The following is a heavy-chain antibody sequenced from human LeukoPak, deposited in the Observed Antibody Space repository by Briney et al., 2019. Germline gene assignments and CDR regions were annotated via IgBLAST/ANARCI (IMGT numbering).Heavy chain of an antibody. J-gene: IGHJ4*02. D-gene: IGHD6-13*01. CDR2: INHSGST. CDR3: ARGYHKGVPKTGIAAAHFDY. CDR1: GGSFRGYY. Sequence: PSETLSLTCAVYGGSFRGYYWSWIRQPPGKGLEWIGEINHSGSTNYNPSLKSRVTISVDTSKNQFSLKLSSVTAADTAVYYCARGYHKGVPKTGIAAAHFDYWGQGTLVTVSS. V-gene: IGHV4-34*01.